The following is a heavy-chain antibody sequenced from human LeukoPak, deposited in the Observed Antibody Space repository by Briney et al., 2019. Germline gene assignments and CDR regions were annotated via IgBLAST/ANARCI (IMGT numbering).Heavy chain of an antibody. CDR1: GYTFTGYY. J-gene: IGHJ4*02. Sequence: ASVKVSCKASGYTFTGYYMHWVRQAPGQGLEWMGRINPNSGGTNYAQKFQGRVTMTRDTSISTAYMELSRLRSDDTAVYYCARDLFARGVAADYWGQGTLVTVSS. D-gene: IGHD6-19*01. CDR2: INPNSGGT. V-gene: IGHV1-2*06. CDR3: ARDLFARGVAADY.